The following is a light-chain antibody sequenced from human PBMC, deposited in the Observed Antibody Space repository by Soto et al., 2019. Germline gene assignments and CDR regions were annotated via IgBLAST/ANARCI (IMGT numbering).Light chain of an antibody. CDR2: DAS. CDR3: QQYGSAPRT. Sequence: EIVLTQSPGTLSLSPGERAILSCRASQSVSSDSLAWYRQKPGQAPRLLVYDASSRATGIPDRFSCSGSGTDFTLTISSLEPEDFAVYYCQQYGSAPRTFGQGTKVEIK. V-gene: IGKV3-20*01. J-gene: IGKJ1*01. CDR1: QSVSSDS.